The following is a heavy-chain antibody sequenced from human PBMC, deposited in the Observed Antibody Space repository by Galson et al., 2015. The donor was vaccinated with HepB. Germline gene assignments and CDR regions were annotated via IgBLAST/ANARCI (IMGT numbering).Heavy chain of an antibody. CDR2: LSYDGSNK. CDR1: RFTFSSSA. J-gene: IGHJ4*02. V-gene: IGHV3-30-3*01. D-gene: IGHD3-10*01. Sequence: SLRLSCAASRFTFSSSAMHWVRQAPGKGLEWVAILSYDGSNKYYADSVKGRFTISRDNSKNTLYLQMNSLRGEDTAVYYCARATGNYFDNWGQGTLVTVSS. CDR3: ARATGNYFDN.